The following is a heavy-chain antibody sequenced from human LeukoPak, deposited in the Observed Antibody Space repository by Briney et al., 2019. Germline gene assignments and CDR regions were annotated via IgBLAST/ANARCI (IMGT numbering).Heavy chain of an antibody. CDR2: IIPILGIA. CDR1: GGTFSSYA. J-gene: IGHJ4*02. Sequence: RASVKVSCKASGGTFSSYAISWVRQAPGQGLEWMGRIIPILGIANYAQKFQGRVTITADKSTSTAYMELSSLRSEDTAVYYCATPYYYGSGSYDYFDYWGQGTLVTVSS. CDR3: ATPYYYGSGSYDYFDY. V-gene: IGHV1-69*04. D-gene: IGHD3-10*01.